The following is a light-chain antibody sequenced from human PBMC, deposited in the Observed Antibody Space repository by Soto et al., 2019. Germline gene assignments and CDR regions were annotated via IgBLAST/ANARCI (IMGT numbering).Light chain of an antibody. CDR3: SSYTGSNVI. J-gene: IGLJ2*01. CDR1: SRDVGGYNY. CDR2: EVS. Sequence: QSALTQPPSASGSPGQSVTISCTGTSRDVGGYNYVSWYQQYPGKAPKLMIYEVSKRPSGVPDRFSGSKSGNTASLTVSGLQAEDEADYYCSSYTGSNVIFGGGTKLTVL. V-gene: IGLV2-8*01.